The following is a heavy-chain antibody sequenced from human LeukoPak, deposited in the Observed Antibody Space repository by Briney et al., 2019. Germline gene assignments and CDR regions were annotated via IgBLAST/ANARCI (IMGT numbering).Heavy chain of an antibody. CDR1: GFMFSTYW. J-gene: IGHJ4*02. D-gene: IGHD6-13*01. V-gene: IGHV3-7*01. CDR2: IKPDGSGT. CDR3: GGFGYEAAVDL. Sequence: PGGSLRLSCAASGFMFSTYWMTWVRQAPGKGPVWVANIKPDGSGTYYVDSVKGRFTISRDNTKNLLFLQMNSLRGEDAAVYYCGGFGYEAAVDLWGQGTLVTVSS.